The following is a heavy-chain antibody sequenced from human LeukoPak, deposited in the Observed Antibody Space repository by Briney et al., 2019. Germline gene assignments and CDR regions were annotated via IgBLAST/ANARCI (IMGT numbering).Heavy chain of an antibody. Sequence: GGSLRLSCAASGFTFSSYEMNWVRQAPGKGLEWVSYISSSGSTIYYADSVKGRFTISRDNAKNSLYLQMNSQRAEDTAVYYCARADSRIFRSWGQGTLVTVSS. V-gene: IGHV3-48*03. CDR2: ISSSGSTI. CDR3: ARADSRIFRS. CDR1: GFTFSSYE. J-gene: IGHJ4*02. D-gene: IGHD1-14*01.